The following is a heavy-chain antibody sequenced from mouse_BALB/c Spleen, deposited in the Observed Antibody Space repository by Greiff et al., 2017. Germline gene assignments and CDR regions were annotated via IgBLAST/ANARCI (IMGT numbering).Heavy chain of an antibody. CDR2: ISSGGSYT. CDR3: ARQSELNYFDY. V-gene: IGHV5-9-3*01. CDR1: GFTFSSYA. Sequence: EVQLVESGGGLVKPGGSLKLSCAASGFTFSSYAMSWVRQTPEKRLEWVATISSGGSYTYYPDSVKGRFTISRDNAKNTLYLQMSSLRSEDTAMYYCARQSELNYFDYWGQGTTLTVSS. J-gene: IGHJ2*01.